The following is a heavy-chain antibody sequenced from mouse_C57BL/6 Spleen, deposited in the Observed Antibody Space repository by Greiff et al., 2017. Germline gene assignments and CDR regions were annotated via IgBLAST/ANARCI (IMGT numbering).Heavy chain of an antibody. Sequence: EVQLVESGGGLVQPGGSMKLSCAASGFTFSDAWMDWVRQSPEKGLEWVAEIRNKANNPATYYAESVKGRFTISRDDSKSSVYLQMNSLRAEDTGIYYCTRNYYGSSLSAMDYWGQGTSVTVSS. J-gene: IGHJ4*01. CDR1: GFTFSDAW. D-gene: IGHD1-1*01. V-gene: IGHV6-6*01. CDR3: TRNYYGSSLSAMDY. CDR2: IRNKANNPAT.